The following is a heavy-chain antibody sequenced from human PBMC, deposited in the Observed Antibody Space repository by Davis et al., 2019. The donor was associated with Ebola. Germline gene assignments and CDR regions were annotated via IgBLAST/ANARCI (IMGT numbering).Heavy chain of an antibody. CDR2: INHSGST. Sequence: SETLSLTCTVSGGSISSYYWGWIRQPPGKGLEWIGEINHSGSTNYNPSLKRRVTISVDKSKNQFSLKLSSVTAADTAVYYCARVRPDYDFWSGYYNYYYGMDVWGQGTTVTVSS. V-gene: IGHV4-34*01. CDR3: ARVRPDYDFWSGYYNYYYGMDV. CDR1: GGSISSYY. J-gene: IGHJ6*02. D-gene: IGHD3-3*01.